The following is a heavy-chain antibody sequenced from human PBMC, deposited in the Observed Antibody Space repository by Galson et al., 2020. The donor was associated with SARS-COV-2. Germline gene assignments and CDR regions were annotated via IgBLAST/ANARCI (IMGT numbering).Heavy chain of an antibody. J-gene: IGHJ4*02. V-gene: IGHV4-31*03. CDR3: ARETPLRYLDWLYDAYFDY. CDR1: GGSISSGGYY. Sequence: ASETLSLTCTVSGGSISSGGYYWSWIRQHPGKGLEWLGYIYYSGSPYYNPSLKSRVTLSVDTSKNQFSLKLSSVTAADTAGYYGARETPLRYLDWLYDAYFDYWGQGTLVTVSS. CDR2: IYYSGSP. D-gene: IGHD3-9*01.